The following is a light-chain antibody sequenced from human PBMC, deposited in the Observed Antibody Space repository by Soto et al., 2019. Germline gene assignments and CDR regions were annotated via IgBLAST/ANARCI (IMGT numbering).Light chain of an antibody. CDR1: QSVSSN. J-gene: IGKJ1*01. Sequence: EIVMTQSPATLSVSPGERATLSCRASQSVSSNLAWYQQKPGQAPRLLIYGVSTRATGIPARFSGSGSGTEFTPTISILQSEDFAVYYCQQNNNWPPWTFGQGTKVEIK. V-gene: IGKV3-15*01. CDR3: QQNNNWPPWT. CDR2: GVS.